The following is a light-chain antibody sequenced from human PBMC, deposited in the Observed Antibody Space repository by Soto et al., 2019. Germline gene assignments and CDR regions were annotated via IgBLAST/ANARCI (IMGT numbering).Light chain of an antibody. CDR3: QQYGTSPLT. Sequence: EIVLTQSPGTLSLSPGERATLSCRASQTIRGDFLAWYQQKPGQSPRLLISAASNRATGIPDRFSASGSGTDFTLTIRSLETEDFAVYYCQQYGTSPLTFGGGTKVDIK. CDR2: AAS. V-gene: IGKV3-20*01. J-gene: IGKJ4*01. CDR1: QTIRGDF.